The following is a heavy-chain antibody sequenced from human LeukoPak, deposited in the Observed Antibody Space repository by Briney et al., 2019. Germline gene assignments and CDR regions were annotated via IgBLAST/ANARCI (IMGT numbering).Heavy chain of an antibody. CDR2: VSSSSSTI. CDR1: GFTFSSYS. V-gene: IGHV3-48*01. J-gene: IGHJ4*02. CDR3: ARLRGYSYGYADY. Sequence: GGSLRLSCAASGFTFSSYSMNWVRQAPGKGLEWVSYVSSSSSTIYYADSVKGRFTISRDNAKNSLYLQMNSLRAEDTAVYYCARLRGYSYGYADYWGQGTLVTVSS. D-gene: IGHD5-18*01.